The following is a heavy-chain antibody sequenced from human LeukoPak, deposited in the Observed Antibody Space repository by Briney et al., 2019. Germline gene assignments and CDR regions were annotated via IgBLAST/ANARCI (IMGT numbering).Heavy chain of an antibody. CDR1: GFTVSSNY. CDR2: IYSGGST. CDR3: ASRPPGSDSGFLDY. D-gene: IGHD3-10*01. Sequence: GGSLRLSCAASGFTVSSNYMSWVRQAPGKGLEWVSVIYSGGSTYYADSVKGRFTISRDNSKNTLYLQMNSLRAEDTAVYYCASRPPGSDSGFLDYWGQGTLVTVSS. V-gene: IGHV3-53*01. J-gene: IGHJ4*02.